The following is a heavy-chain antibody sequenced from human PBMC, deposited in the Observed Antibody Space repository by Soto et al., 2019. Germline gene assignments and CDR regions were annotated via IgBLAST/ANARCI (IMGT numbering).Heavy chain of an antibody. Sequence: ASVKVSCKASGYTFTSYYMHWVRQAPGQGLEWMGIINPSGGSTSYAQKFQGRVTMTRDTSTSTAYMELRSLRSDDTAVYYCARASYRRTLYYYYYGMDVWGQGTTVTVSS. D-gene: IGHD3-16*02. V-gene: IGHV1-46*01. CDR2: INPSGGST. J-gene: IGHJ6*02. CDR1: GYTFTSYY. CDR3: ARASYRRTLYYYYYGMDV.